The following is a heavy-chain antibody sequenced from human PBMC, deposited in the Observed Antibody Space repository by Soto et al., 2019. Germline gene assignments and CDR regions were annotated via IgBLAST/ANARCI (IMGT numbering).Heavy chain of an antibody. V-gene: IGHV4-34*01. CDR2: INHSGST. CDR1: GGSFSGYY. CDR3: ARRTGTNWYFDL. Sequence: QVQLQQWGAGLLKSSETLSLTCAVYGGSFSGYYWSWIRQYPGKGLEWIGEINHSGSTNYNPSLKIRVTISVDTSKNQFSLKLSSVIAADTAVYYCARRTGTNWYFDLWGRGTLVTVSS. J-gene: IGHJ2*01. D-gene: IGHD2-8*01.